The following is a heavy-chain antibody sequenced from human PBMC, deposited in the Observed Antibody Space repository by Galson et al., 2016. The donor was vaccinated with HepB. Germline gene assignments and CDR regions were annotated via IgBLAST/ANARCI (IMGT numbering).Heavy chain of an antibody. CDR1: GGTFSSYA. Sequence: SVKVSCKASGGTFSSYAIHWVRQAPGQGLDWMGGIIPVVGIVNYAQNFQGRVTISVDESPGTAHMELSSLRSEDTAVYYCAGATNWKYGYFDPWGQGTLVTVSS. J-gene: IGHJ5*02. V-gene: IGHV1-69*10. CDR2: IIPVVGIV. CDR3: AGATNWKYGYFDP. D-gene: IGHD1-7*01.